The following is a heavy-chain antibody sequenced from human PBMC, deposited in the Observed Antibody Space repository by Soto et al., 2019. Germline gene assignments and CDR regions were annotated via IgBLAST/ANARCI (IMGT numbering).Heavy chain of an antibody. CDR2: IYYSGST. J-gene: IGHJ1*01. CDR3: AREYSSSWRYFQH. V-gene: IGHV4-39*07. D-gene: IGHD6-13*01. CDR1: GGSISSSSYY. Sequence: SETLSLTCTVSGGSISSSSYYWGWIRQPPGKGLEWIGSIYYSGSTYYNPSLKSRVTISVDKSKNQFSLKLSSVTAADTAVYYCAREYSSSWRYFQHWGQGTLVTVSS.